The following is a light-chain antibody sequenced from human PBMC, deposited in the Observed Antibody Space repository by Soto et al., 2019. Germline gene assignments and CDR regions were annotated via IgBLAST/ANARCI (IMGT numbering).Light chain of an antibody. J-gene: IGKJ1*01. CDR2: GAS. CDR3: QQYSSLWT. CDR1: QSVSSSY. Sequence: EIVLTQSPGTLSLSPGERATLSCRASQSVSSSYLAWYQQKPGQAPRLLIYGASSRATGTPDRFSGSGSGTDFTLSISRLEPEDFAVYYCQQYSSLWTFGQGTKVDIK. V-gene: IGKV3-20*01.